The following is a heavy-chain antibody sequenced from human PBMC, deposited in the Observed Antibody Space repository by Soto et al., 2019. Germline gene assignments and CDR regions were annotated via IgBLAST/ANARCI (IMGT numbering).Heavy chain of an antibody. J-gene: IGHJ4*02. CDR1: GFTFSSYW. V-gene: IGHV3-74*01. D-gene: IGHD2-8*02. CDR3: ATDQKIPGPSTFDY. Sequence: LRLSCAASGFTFSSYWMHWLRQTPGKGLVWVSRIDIAGSITTYADAVEGRFTISRDNAKNTLYLQMNSLRAEDTAVYYCATDQKIPGPSTFDYCGQGTLVTVSS. CDR2: IDIAGSIT.